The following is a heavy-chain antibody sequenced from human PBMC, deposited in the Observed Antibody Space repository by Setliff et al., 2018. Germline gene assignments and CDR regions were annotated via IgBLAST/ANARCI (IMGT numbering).Heavy chain of an antibody. CDR1: GVSIRSYY. D-gene: IGHD3-16*01. J-gene: IGHJ5*02. CDR3: ARDYQGGWFDP. CDR2: IFYSGSS. Sequence: SETLSLTCTVSGVSIRSYYWSWIRQPPGKGLEWIGYIFYSGSSNYNPSLQSRVSISVDTSKNQLSLKLDSLTAADTAVYYCARDYQGGWFDPWGPGTLVTVSS. V-gene: IGHV4-59*01.